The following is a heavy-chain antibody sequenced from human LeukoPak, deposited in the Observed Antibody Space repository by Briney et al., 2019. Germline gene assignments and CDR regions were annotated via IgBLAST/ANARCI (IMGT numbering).Heavy chain of an antibody. V-gene: IGHV3-21*05. CDR3: ARDTFQPGLIDS. D-gene: IGHD2-2*01. Sequence: PGGSLRLSCAASGFTFLHYGMSWVRQAPGKGLQWVSYINTDSSDIHYADSVKGRFTISRDNARNTLYLQLSSLRAEDSAVYYCARDTFQPGLIDSWGQGTLVTVSS. J-gene: IGHJ4*02. CDR1: GFTFLHYG. CDR2: INTDSSDI.